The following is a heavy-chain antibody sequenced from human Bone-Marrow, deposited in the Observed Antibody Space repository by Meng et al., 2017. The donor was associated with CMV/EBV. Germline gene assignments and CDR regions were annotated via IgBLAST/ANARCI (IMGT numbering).Heavy chain of an antibody. V-gene: IGHV3-7*01. D-gene: IGHD4-23*01. CDR3: ARDAATVGTHPPDY. J-gene: IGHJ4*02. CDR1: GFTFSSYW. CDR2: IKQDGSEK. Sequence: GESLKISCAASGFTFSSYWMSWVRQAPGKGLEWVANIKQDGSEKYYVDSVKGRFTISRDNSKNMLYLQMNNLTAEDTALYYCARDAATVGTHPPDYWGQGTLVTVSS.